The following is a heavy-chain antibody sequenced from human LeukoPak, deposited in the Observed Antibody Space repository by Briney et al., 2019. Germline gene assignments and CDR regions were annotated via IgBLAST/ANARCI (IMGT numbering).Heavy chain of an antibody. CDR3: ARDLKYGDYLNWFDP. CDR2: IYYSGST. Sequence: SETLSLTCTVSGGSISSYYWSWIRQPPGKGLEWIGYIYYSGSTNYNPSLKSRVTIFVDTSKNQFSLKLSSVTAEDTAVYYCARDLKYGDYLNWFDPWGQGTLVTVSS. V-gene: IGHV4-59*01. D-gene: IGHD4-17*01. J-gene: IGHJ5*02. CDR1: GGSISSYY.